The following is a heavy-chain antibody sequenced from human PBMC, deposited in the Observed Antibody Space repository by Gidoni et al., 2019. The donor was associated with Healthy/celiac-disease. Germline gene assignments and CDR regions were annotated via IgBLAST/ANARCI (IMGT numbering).Heavy chain of an antibody. D-gene: IGHD2-21*02. J-gene: IGHJ5*02. CDR1: GGSISSSSYY. CDR3: ARHAAYCGGDCPPSGWFDP. Sequence: QLQLQESGPGLVKPSETLYLTCTVSGGSISSSSYYGGWIRQPPVKGLEWIGSIYYSGSTYYNPSLKSRVTISVDTSKNQFSLKLSSVTAADTAVYYCARHAAYCGGDCPPSGWFDPWGQGTLVTVSS. CDR2: IYYSGST. V-gene: IGHV4-39*01.